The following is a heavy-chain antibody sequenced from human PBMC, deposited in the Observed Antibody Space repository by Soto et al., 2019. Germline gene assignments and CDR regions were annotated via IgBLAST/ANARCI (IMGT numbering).Heavy chain of an antibody. J-gene: IGHJ4*02. CDR1: GDTFTGYY. Sequence: ASVKVSCKASGDTFTGYYMHWVRQAPGQGLEWMGWINPNSGGTNYAQKFQGRVTMTRDTSISTAYMELSRLRSDDTAVYYCARVLLRYFDWLSRYFDYWGQGTLVTVSS. CDR3: ARVLLRYFDWLSRYFDY. V-gene: IGHV1-2*02. D-gene: IGHD3-9*01. CDR2: INPNSGGT.